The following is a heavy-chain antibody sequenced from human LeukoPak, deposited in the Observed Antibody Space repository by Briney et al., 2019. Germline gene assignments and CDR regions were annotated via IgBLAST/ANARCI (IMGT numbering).Heavy chain of an antibody. Sequence: GGSLRLSCAASGFTFSSYEMNWVRQAPGKGLEWVSYISSSGSTIYYADSVKGRFTISRDNAKNSPYLQMNSLRAEDTAIYYCAHHGGGTIRIAAFDIWGQGTMVTVSS. CDR3: AHHGGGTIRIAAFDI. D-gene: IGHD3-3*01. J-gene: IGHJ3*02. CDR2: ISSSGSTI. CDR1: GFTFSSYE. V-gene: IGHV3-48*03.